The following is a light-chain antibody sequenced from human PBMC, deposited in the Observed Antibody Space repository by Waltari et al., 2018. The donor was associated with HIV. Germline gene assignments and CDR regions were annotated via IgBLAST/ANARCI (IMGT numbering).Light chain of an antibody. CDR1: SSNIGSNF. V-gene: IGLV1-47*01. CDR3: AAWDDSLSGGV. J-gene: IGLJ2*01. Sequence: QSVLTQPPSTSGTPGQSVTITCSGSSSNIGSNFVYWYQQVPGTAPKLLIPRNGQRPSGVPYRCSGSKSGTSASLAISGLRAEDEADDYCAAWDDSLSGGVFGGGTKLTVL. CDR2: RNG.